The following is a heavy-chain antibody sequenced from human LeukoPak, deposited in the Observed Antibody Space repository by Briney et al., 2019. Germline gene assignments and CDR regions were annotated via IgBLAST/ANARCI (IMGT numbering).Heavy chain of an antibody. CDR2: INHSGST. Sequence: SETLSLTCAVHGGSFSGYYWRWIRQPPGKGLEWIGEINHSGSTNYNPSLKSRVTISVDTSKNQFSLKLSSVTAADTAVYYCARSTGYYKELFDYWGQGTLVTVSS. V-gene: IGHV4-34*01. CDR3: ARSTGYYKELFDY. CDR1: GGSFSGYY. J-gene: IGHJ4*02. D-gene: IGHD3-9*01.